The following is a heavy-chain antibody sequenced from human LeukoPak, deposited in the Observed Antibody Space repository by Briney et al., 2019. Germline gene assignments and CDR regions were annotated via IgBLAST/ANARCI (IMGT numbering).Heavy chain of an antibody. CDR1: GGSISSYY. Sequence: SETLSLTCTVSGGSISSYYWSWIRQPAGKGLEWIGRIYTSGSTNYNPSLKSRVTMSVDTSKNQFSLKLSSVTAADTAVYYCAREYDDSSGYYYEAFGYWGQGTLVTVSS. CDR3: AREYDDSSGYYYEAFGY. D-gene: IGHD3-22*01. CDR2: IYTSGST. J-gene: IGHJ4*02. V-gene: IGHV4-4*07.